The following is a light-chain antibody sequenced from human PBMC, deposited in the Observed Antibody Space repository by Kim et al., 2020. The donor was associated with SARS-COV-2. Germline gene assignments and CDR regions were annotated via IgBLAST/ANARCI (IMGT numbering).Light chain of an antibody. CDR1: QNIWTS. CDR3: QRSRNWPPT. V-gene: IGKV3-15*01. J-gene: IGKJ2*01. Sequence: SVSPGESATLSCRASQNIWTSVAWYQQRGGQAPRLLIVDASTRTNGAPARFSGSGSGTEFTLTITSLKPEDSAVYYCQRSRNWPPTFGQGTKLEI. CDR2: DAS.